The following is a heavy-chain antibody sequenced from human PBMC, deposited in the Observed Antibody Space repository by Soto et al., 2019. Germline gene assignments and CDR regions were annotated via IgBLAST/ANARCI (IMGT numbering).Heavy chain of an antibody. CDR2: ISGSGGST. D-gene: IGHD3-22*01. J-gene: IGHJ4*02. CDR3: AKSSQWYYYDSSGYLVCDY. Sequence: LRLSFAASGFTFSSYAMSWVRQAPGKGLEWVSAISGSGGSTYYADSVKGRFTISRDNSKNTLYLQMNSLRAEDTAVYYCAKSSQWYYYDSSGYLVCDYWGQGTLVTVSS. CDR1: GFTFSSYA. V-gene: IGHV3-23*01.